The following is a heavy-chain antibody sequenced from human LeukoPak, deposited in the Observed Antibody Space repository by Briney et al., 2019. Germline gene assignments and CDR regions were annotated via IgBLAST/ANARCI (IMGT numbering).Heavy chain of an antibody. CDR3: ARVERHIVVVTAIPSYYYYMDV. CDR2: ISGSGGST. Sequence: GGSLRLSCAASGFTFSSYAMSWVRQAPGKGLEWVSAISGSGGSTYYADSVKGRFTISRDNSKNTLYLQMNSLRAEDTAVYYCARVERHIVVVTAIPSYYYYMDVWGKGTTVTVSS. D-gene: IGHD2-21*02. CDR1: GFTFSSYA. V-gene: IGHV3-23*01. J-gene: IGHJ6*03.